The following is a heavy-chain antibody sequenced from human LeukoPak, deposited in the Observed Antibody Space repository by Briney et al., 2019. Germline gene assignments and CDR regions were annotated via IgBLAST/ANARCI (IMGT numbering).Heavy chain of an antibody. D-gene: IGHD2-15*01. CDR3: ARDGVATNDY. CDR1: GFTFSTYG. V-gene: IGHV3-64*01. CDR2: ISSNGGST. J-gene: IGHJ4*02. Sequence: GGSLRLSCAASGFTFSTYGMHWVRQAPGKGPEYVSGISSNGGSTFYANSVKGRFTISRDNSKNMVFLQMGSLRAEDTAVYYCARDGVATNDYWGQGTLVTVSS.